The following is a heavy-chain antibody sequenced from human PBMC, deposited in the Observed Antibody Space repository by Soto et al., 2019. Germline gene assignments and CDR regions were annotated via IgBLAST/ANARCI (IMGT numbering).Heavy chain of an antibody. V-gene: IGHV1-18*01. D-gene: IGHD6-13*01. CDR2: ISAYNGNT. CDR3: ARSVGFFTRAAAGLDY. Sequence: ASVKVSCKASGYTFTSYGISWVRQAPGQGLEWMGWISAYNGNTNYAQKLQGRVTMTTDTSTSTAYMELRSLRSDDTAVYYCARSVGFFTRAAAGLDYWGQGTLVTVSS. J-gene: IGHJ4*02. CDR1: GYTFTSYG.